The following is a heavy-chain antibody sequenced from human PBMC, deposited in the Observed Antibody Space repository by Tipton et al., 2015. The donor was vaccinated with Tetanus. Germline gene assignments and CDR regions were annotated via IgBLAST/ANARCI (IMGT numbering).Heavy chain of an antibody. CDR1: GGSISSSSYY. CDR3: AVRDGYTYGLDY. J-gene: IGHJ4*02. V-gene: IGHV4-39*01. Sequence: TLSLTCTVSGGSISSSSYYWGWIRQPPGKGLEWIGSIYYSGSTYYNPSLKSRVTISVDTSKNQFSLKLSSVTAADTAVYYCAVRDGYTYGLDYWGQGTLVTVSS. CDR2: IYYSGST. D-gene: IGHD5-24*01.